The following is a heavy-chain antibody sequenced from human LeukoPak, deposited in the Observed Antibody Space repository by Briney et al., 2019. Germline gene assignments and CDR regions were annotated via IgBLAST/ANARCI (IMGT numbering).Heavy chain of an antibody. CDR3: ARDRPVTTGGGFDY. D-gene: IGHD4-11*01. CDR1: GGTFSSYA. V-gene: IGHV1-69*06. J-gene: IGHJ4*02. CDR2: IIPIFGTA. Sequence: SVKVSCKASGGTFSSYAISWVRQAPGQGLEWMGRIIPIFGTANYAQKFQGRVTITADKSTSTAYMELSSLRSEDTAVYYCARDRPVTTGGGFDYWDQGTLVTVSS.